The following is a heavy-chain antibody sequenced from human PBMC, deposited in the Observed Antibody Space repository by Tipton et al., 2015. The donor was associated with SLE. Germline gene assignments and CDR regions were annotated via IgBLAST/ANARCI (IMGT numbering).Heavy chain of an antibody. CDR3: ARVSTRITMVFVNCFFDY. Sequence: TLSLTCTVSGGSISSNTWWNWVRQPPGMGLEWIGEIFHSGSTNYRPSLKSRVTISVDTSKNQFSLRLSSVTAADTAVYYCARVSTRITMVFVNCFFDYWGQGTLVTVSS. J-gene: IGHJ4*02. CDR1: GGSISSNTW. D-gene: IGHD3-10*01. V-gene: IGHV4-4*02. CDR2: IFHSGST.